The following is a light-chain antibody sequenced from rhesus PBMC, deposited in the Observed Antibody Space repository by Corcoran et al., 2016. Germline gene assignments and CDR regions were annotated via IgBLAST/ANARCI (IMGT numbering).Light chain of an antibody. V-gene: IGKV1S14*01. CDR1: QGLRNY. CDR3: QQHNSYPLT. J-gene: IGKJ4*01. Sequence: DIQMTQSPSSLSASVGDTVNITCRASQGLRNYLAWYQQKPGKAPKPLIYYASNLESGVPSRISGSGSGTDFTLTINSLQPEDFSIYYFQQHNSYPLTFGGGTKVEIE. CDR2: YAS.